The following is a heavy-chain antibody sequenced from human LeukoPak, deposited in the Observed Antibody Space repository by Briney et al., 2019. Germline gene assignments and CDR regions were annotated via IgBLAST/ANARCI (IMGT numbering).Heavy chain of an antibody. CDR1: GFTFSSYA. Sequence: GGSLRLSCAASGFTFSSYAMSWVRQAPGKGLEWVSAISGSGGSTYYADSVKGRFTISRDNSKNTLYLQMNSLRAEDTAVYYCARVRYSSSWYEYYYYYYYMDVWGKGTTVTVSS. CDR3: ARVRYSSSWYEYYYYYYYMDV. CDR2: ISGSGGST. V-gene: IGHV3-23*01. J-gene: IGHJ6*03. D-gene: IGHD6-13*01.